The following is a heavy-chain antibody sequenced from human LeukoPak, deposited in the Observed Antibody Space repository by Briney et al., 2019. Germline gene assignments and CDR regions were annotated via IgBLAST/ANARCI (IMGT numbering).Heavy chain of an antibody. D-gene: IGHD1-7*01. CDR3: ARRWNYGRNYYIDV. CDR1: GGSFSNYY. J-gene: IGHJ6*03. V-gene: IGHV4-34*01. CDR2: INDSGRI. Sequence: SETLSLTCAVYGGSFSNYYWSWIRQPPGKGLQWIGEINDSGRINYNPSLMSRVTVSVDTSKNQFSLRLTSVTATGTAVYYCARRWNYGRNYYIDVWGNGATVSASS.